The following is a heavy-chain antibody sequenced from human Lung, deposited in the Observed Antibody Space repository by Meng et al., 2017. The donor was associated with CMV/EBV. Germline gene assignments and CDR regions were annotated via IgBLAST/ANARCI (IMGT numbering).Heavy chain of an antibody. CDR2: INPSSGGT. D-gene: IGHD3-10*01. CDR1: GYTFTAYY. J-gene: IGHJ6*02. V-gene: IGHV1-2*02. CDR3: ARERLLREPPYYGMEV. Sequence: ASXXVSXKASGYTFTAYYMHWVRQAPGQGLEWMGWINPSSGGTIYAQNFQGRVTMTTDTSNSTAYMEVSRLTSDDTAVYYCARERLLREPPYYGMEVWGQGNXVTVSS.